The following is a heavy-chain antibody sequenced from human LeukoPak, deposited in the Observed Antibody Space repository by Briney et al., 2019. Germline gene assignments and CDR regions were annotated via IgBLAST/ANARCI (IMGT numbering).Heavy chain of an antibody. Sequence: QAGGSLRLSCATSGFTFSNYVMSWVRQAPGEGLEWVSAITGSADDTYYADSVKGRFTISRDNSKNTLYLQMNSLRAEDTAVYYCAKASGASRPHYFDYWGQGTLVTVSS. V-gene: IGHV3-23*01. CDR1: GFTFSNYV. D-gene: IGHD3-10*01. CDR3: AKASGASRPHYFDY. CDR2: ITGSADDT. J-gene: IGHJ4*02.